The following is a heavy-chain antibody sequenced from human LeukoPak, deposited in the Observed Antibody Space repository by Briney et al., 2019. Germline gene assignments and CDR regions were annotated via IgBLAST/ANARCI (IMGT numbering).Heavy chain of an antibody. D-gene: IGHD4-17*01. J-gene: IGHJ4*02. CDR1: GGSMTTRNYY. CDR2: KYYSGST. V-gene: IGHV4-39*07. Sequence: SETLSLTCTVSGGSMTTRNYYWGWIRQSPGKGLEWIGHKYYSGSTYYNPSLMGRVTISADTSKNQFSLKLISVTAADTAVYYCARAATVTAESAFGYWGQGTLVTVSS. CDR3: ARAATVTAESAFGY.